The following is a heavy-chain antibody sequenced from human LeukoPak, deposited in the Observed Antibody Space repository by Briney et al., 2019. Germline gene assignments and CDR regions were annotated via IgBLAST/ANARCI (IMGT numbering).Heavy chain of an antibody. Sequence: GGSLRLSCTVSGFTVSSNSMSWVRQAPGKGLERVSFIYSDNTHYSDPVKGRFTISRDNTKNTLYLQMNSLRAEDTAVYYCARRAGAYSHPYDYWGQGTLVTVSS. D-gene: IGHD4/OR15-4a*01. J-gene: IGHJ4*02. CDR1: GFTVSSNS. CDR3: ARRAGAYSHPYDY. V-gene: IGHV3-53*01. CDR2: IYSDNT.